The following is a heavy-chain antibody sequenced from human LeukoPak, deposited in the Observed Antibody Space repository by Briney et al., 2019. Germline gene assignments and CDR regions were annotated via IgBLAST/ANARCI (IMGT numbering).Heavy chain of an antibody. CDR3: ARDRTPDLYSSPCLGY. CDR1: GFTFSSYA. D-gene: IGHD6-13*01. Sequence: GRSLRLSCAAPGFTFSSYAMHWVRQAPGKGLEWVAVISYDGSNKYYADSVKGRFTISRDNSKNTLYLQMNSLRAEDTAVYYCARDRTPDLYSSPCLGYWGQGTLVTVSS. J-gene: IGHJ4*02. V-gene: IGHV3-30-3*01. CDR2: ISYDGSNK.